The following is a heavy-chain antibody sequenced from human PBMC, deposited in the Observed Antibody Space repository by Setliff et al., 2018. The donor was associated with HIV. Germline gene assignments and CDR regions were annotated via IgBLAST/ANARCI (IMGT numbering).Heavy chain of an antibody. CDR2: VFHSGST. J-gene: IGHJ4*02. CDR1: GFSISTSHS. CDR3: ARQPPLSALQVWFGDY. D-gene: IGHD3-10*01. V-gene: IGHV4-38-2*02. Sequence: PSETLSLTGTVSGFSISTSHSWGWVRQSPEKGLGWIGSVFHSGSTYYAASLKSRVTISVDTSKNQFSLKLTSVTAADTAVYYCARQPPLSALQVWFGDYWGQGILVTVSS.